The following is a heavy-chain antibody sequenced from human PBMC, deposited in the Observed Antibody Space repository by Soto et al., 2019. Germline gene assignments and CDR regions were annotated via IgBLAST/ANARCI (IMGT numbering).Heavy chain of an antibody. Sequence: PGGSLILSCSASGFSFVIYALSWVRQAPGKGLEWVSTISGSDGKTFYADSVKGRFSISRDTSQGALYLQMNSLRAEDTAVYYCAKEKGELVHLHWFDPWGQGTLVTVSA. CDR2: ISGSDGKT. D-gene: IGHD6-6*01. J-gene: IGHJ5*02. CDR1: GFSFVIYA. CDR3: AKEKGELVHLHWFDP. V-gene: IGHV3-23*01.